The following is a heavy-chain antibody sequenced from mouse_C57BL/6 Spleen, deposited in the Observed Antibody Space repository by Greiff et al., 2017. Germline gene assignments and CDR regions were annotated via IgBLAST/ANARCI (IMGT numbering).Heavy chain of an antibody. J-gene: IGHJ2*01. CDR1: GYAFRRYW. CDR2: IYPGDGYT. D-gene: IGHD2-1*01. Sequence: QVQLKQSGAELVKPGASVKISCKASGYAFRRYWMNWVKQRPGKGLEWIGQIYPGDGYTNYNGKFKGKATLTADKSSSTAYMQLSSLTSEDSAVYFCARRYGNSYFDYWGQGTTLTVSS. CDR3: ARRYGNSYFDY. V-gene: IGHV1-80*01.